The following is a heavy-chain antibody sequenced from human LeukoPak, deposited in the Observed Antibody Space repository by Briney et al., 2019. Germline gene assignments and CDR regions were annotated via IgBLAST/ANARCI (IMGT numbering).Heavy chain of an antibody. D-gene: IGHD1-26*01. CDR1: GGIFSNYA. CDR3: ARAWHSGSFYYFDY. J-gene: IGHJ4*02. Sequence: ASVKVSCKASGGIFSNYAISWVRQAPGQGLEWMGGIIPIFGAANYAQRFQGRVTITADESTSTAYMELSSLRSEDTAVYYCARAWHSGSFYYFDYWGQGTLVTVSS. CDR2: IIPIFGAA. V-gene: IGHV1-69*13.